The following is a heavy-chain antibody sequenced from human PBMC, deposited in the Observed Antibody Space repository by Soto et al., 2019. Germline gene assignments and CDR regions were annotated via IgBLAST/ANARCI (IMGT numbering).Heavy chain of an antibody. J-gene: IGHJ4*02. CDR1: GYTFTSYG. CDR2: ISAYNGNT. Sequence: GTLVKVSCKASGYTFTSYGISWVRQAPGQGLEWMGWISAYNGNTNYAQKLQGRVTMTTDTSTSTAYMELRSLRSDDTAVYYCARDRNGIVVVPAAMGTPIMGVFDYWGQGTLVTVSS. CDR3: ARDRNGIVVVPAAMGTPIMGVFDY. V-gene: IGHV1-18*01. D-gene: IGHD2-2*01.